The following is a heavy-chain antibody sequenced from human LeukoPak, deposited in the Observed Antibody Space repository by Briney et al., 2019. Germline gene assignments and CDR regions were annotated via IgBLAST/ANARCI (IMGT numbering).Heavy chain of an antibody. Sequence: PGGSLRLSCAASGFTFSTYWIHWVRQAPGKGLMWVSRINTDGSTTSYADSVKGRFTISRDNAKSTLYLQMNSLRADDTAVYYCVRDMHGPHDYWGQGTLVTVSA. V-gene: IGHV3-74*01. J-gene: IGHJ4*02. CDR2: INTDGSTT. D-gene: IGHD2-2*01. CDR1: GFTFSTYW. CDR3: VRDMHGPHDY.